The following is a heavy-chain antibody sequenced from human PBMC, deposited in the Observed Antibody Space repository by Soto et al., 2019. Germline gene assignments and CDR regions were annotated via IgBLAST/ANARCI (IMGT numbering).Heavy chain of an antibody. V-gene: IGHV4-61*01. J-gene: IGHJ3*02. CDR3: ARGIKHCSSTSCWTPDAFDI. CDR1: GGSVSSGSYY. Sequence: SETLSLTCTVSGGSVSSGSYYWSWIRQPPGKGLEWIGYIYYSGSTNYNPSLKSRVTISVDTSKNQFSLKLSSVTAADTAVYYCARGIKHCSSTSCWTPDAFDIWGQGTMVTVSS. CDR2: IYYSGST. D-gene: IGHD2-2*01.